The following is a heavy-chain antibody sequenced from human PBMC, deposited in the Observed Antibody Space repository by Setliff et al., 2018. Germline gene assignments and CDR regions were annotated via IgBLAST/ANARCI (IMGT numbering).Heavy chain of an antibody. D-gene: IGHD2-21*02. J-gene: IGHJ6*03. V-gene: IGHV4-38-2*01. Sequence: PSETLSLTCAVSGYSISSGYFWGWIRQPPGKGLEWIGSIYHSGKTYYNPSLKSRVTISADKSISTAYLQWSSLKASDTAIYYCARQGCVSIDCQYYPYYYMDVWGKGTPVTVSS. CDR1: GYSISSGYF. CDR3: ARQGCVSIDCQYYPYYYMDV. CDR2: IYHSGKT.